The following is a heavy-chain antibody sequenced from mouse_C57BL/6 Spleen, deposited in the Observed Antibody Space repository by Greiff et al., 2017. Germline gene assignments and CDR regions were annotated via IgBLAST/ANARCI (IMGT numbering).Heavy chain of an antibody. CDR1: GYTFTDYN. J-gene: IGHJ1*03. D-gene: IGHD2-2*01. CDR3: ARYGYDEGNWYFDV. CDR2: INPNNGGT. Sequence: EVKLVESGPELVKPGASVKIPCKASGYTFTDYNMDWVKQSHGKSLEWIGDINPNNGGTIYNQKFKGKATLTVDKSSSTAYMELRSLTSEDTAVYYCARYGYDEGNWYFDVWGTGTTVTVSS. V-gene: IGHV1-18*01.